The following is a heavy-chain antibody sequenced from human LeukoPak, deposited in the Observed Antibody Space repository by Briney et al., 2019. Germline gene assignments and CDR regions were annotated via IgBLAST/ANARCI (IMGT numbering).Heavy chain of an antibody. CDR3: ARDGAAAILYYFDY. Sequence: ASVKVSCKASGYTFTSYYMHWVRQAPGQGLEWMGVINPSGGSTSYAQKFQGRVTMTRDTSTSTVYMELSSLGSEDTAVHYCARDGAAAILYYFDYWGQGTLVTVSS. V-gene: IGHV1-46*01. D-gene: IGHD6-13*01. CDR2: INPSGGST. CDR1: GYTFTSYY. J-gene: IGHJ4*02.